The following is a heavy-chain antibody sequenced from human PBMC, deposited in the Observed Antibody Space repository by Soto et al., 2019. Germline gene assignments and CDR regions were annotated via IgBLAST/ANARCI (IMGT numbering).Heavy chain of an antibody. D-gene: IGHD2-2*03. CDR3: FLDLGYCSSTSCPQSNYYYGMDV. J-gene: IGHJ6*02. Sequence: QVQLVQSGAEVKKPGASVKVSCKASGYTFTSYDINWVRQATGQGLEWMGWMNPNSGNTGYAQKFQGRVTMTRNTSISTAYMELSSLRSEDTTVYYCFLDLGYCSSTSCPQSNYYYGMDVWGQGTTVTVSS. V-gene: IGHV1-8*01. CDR2: MNPNSGNT. CDR1: GYTFTSYD.